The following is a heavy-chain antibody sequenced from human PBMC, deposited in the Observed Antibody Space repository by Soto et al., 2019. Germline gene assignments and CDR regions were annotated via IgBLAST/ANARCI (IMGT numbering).Heavy chain of an antibody. CDR1: GGTFSSYG. CDR2: IIPIFGAA. D-gene: IGHD2-15*01. V-gene: IGHV1-69*12. J-gene: IGHJ4*02. CDR3: ARFVVGAFDY. Sequence: QVQLVQSGAEVKKPGSSVKVSCKASGGTFSSYGISWVRQAPGQGLECMGGIIPIFGAANYAQKVQGRVTITADESTSTAYMELNSLRSEDTAVYYCARFVVGAFDYGGQGTLITVSS.